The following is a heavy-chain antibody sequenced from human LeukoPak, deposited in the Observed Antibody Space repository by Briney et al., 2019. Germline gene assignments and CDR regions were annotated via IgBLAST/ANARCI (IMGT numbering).Heavy chain of an antibody. V-gene: IGHV3-7*01. Sequence: GGSLRLSPAASGFSFSSYWMSWVRHAPGRGLEWVANIKQDGSLENYGDSVKGRFTISRDNAKNSLYLQMKSLRAGDTGVYYCARDEVGAPPEDIWGRGRVVTVSS. D-gene: IGHD1-26*01. CDR1: GFSFSSYW. CDR3: ARDEVGAPPEDI. J-gene: IGHJ3*02. CDR2: IKQDGSLE.